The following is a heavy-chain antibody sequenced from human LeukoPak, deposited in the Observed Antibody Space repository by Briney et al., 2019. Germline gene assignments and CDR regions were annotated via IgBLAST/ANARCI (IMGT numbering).Heavy chain of an antibody. J-gene: IGHJ4*02. V-gene: IGHV3-66*01. CDR1: GFNFSDYV. D-gene: IGHD3-22*01. CDR3: ARDGSYDSSGYYQPFDY. Sequence: GGSLRLSCAASGFNFSDYVMIWVRQAPGKGLEWVSVIYSGGSTYYADSVKGRFTISRDNSKNTLYLQMNSLRAEDTAVYYCARDGSYDSSGYYQPFDYWGQGTLVTVSS. CDR2: IYSGGST.